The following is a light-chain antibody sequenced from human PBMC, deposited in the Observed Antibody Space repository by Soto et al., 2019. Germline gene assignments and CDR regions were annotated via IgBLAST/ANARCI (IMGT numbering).Light chain of an antibody. CDR2: RNN. CDR3: AAWDDSLSGNV. J-gene: IGLJ1*01. V-gene: IGLV1-47*01. CDR1: SSNIVSNF. Sequence: QSALTQPPSASGTPGQRVTISCSGSSSNIVSNFVFWYQQLPGTVPKLLIYRNNQRPSGVPDRFSGSNSGTSASLAISGLRSEDEADYYCAAWDDSLSGNVFGTGTKVTV.